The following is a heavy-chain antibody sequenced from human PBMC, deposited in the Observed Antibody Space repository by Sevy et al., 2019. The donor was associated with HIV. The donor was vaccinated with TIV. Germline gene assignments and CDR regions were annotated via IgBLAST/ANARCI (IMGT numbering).Heavy chain of an antibody. CDR1: GGTFSSYA. V-gene: IGHV1-69*13. CDR3: ARGELRLRFLEWGFDY. CDR2: IIPIFGTA. Sequence: ASVKVSCKASGGTFSSYAISWVRQAPGQGLEWMGGIIPIFGTANYAQKFQGRVTITSDESTSTAYMELSSLRSEDTAVYYCARGELRLRFLEWGFDYWGQGTLVTVSS. J-gene: IGHJ4*02. D-gene: IGHD3-3*01.